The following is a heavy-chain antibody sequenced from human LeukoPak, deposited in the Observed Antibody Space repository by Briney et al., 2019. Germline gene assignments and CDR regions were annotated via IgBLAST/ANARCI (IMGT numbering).Heavy chain of an antibody. D-gene: IGHD6-19*01. J-gene: IGHJ4*02. Sequence: PGGSLRLSCAASGFTFRNYWMSWVRQAPGRGLEWVSAISGSSGSTYYADSVKGRFTISRDDSKNTVYLQMNSLRAEDTAVYSCAQGGSGWYHRLDYWGQGTLVTVS. V-gene: IGHV3-23*01. CDR2: ISGSSGST. CDR1: GFTFRNYW. CDR3: AQGGSGWYHRLDY.